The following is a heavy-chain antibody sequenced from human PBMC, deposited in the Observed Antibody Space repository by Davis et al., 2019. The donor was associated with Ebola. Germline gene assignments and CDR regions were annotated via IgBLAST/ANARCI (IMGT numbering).Heavy chain of an antibody. Sequence: GGSLRLSCAASGFTFSAHYMSWIRQAPGKGLEWVSYITNSGSFTNDADSVKGRFTISRDNSKNSLYLQMNSLRAEDTAVYYCAREAGPRGFDCWGQGTLVTVSS. V-gene: IGHV3-11*06. D-gene: IGHD3-16*01. CDR2: ITNSGSFT. CDR3: AREAGPRGFDC. J-gene: IGHJ4*02. CDR1: GFTFSAHY.